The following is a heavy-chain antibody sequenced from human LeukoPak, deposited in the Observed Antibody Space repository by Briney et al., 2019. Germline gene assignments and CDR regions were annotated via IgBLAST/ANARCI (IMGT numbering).Heavy chain of an antibody. D-gene: IGHD2-15*01. V-gene: IGHV1-69*05. J-gene: IGHJ6*02. CDR3: ARDPTNCSGGSCYYYGMDV. Sequence: SVKVSCKASGGTFSSYAISWVRQAPGQGLEWMGGIIPIFGTANYAQKFQGRVTMTRNTSISTAYMELSSLRSEDTAVYYCARDPTNCSGGSCYYYGMDVWGQGTTVTVSS. CDR2: IIPIFGTA. CDR1: GGTFSSYA.